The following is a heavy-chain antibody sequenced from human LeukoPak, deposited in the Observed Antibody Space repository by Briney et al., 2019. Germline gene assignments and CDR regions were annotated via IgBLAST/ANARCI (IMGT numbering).Heavy chain of an antibody. Sequence: GGSLRLSCATSGFKFRNYDMFWVREAEGKGLEWVAKVGTDGDTYYAASAKGRFTISRDNVKTSVFLQMKALGVGDTATYYCARSRSPEYISALDNWGQGVLVSVSS. CDR3: ARSRSPEYISALDN. V-gene: IGHV3-13*01. J-gene: IGHJ4*02. CDR1: GFKFRNYD. CDR2: VGTDGDT. D-gene: IGHD1-1*01.